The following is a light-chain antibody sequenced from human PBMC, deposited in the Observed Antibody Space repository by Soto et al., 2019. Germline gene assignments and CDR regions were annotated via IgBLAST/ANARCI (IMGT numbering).Light chain of an antibody. CDR2: RNN. Sequence: QSVLTQPPSASGTPGQRVTISCSGSSSNIGSNYVYWYQQLPGTAPKLLIYRNNQRPSGVPDRFSGSKSGTSASLAISGLRSEDPADYYCAAWDDSLSVVFGGGTKLTVL. V-gene: IGLV1-47*01. CDR3: AAWDDSLSVV. CDR1: SSNIGSNY. J-gene: IGLJ2*01.